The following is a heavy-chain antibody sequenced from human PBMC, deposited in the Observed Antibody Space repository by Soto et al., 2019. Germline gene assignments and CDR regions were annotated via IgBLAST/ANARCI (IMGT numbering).Heavy chain of an antibody. CDR1: GYSFTSQY. V-gene: IGHV1-46*03. Sequence: QVQLVQSGAEVKKPGASVKISCEASGYSFTSQYVHWVRQAPGQGLEWMGIINPNGGSTTYAQKFQGRVPRTGDTSTGTVYMELSSRTSGDTAVYYCAREQGLRPGGGGTEPLDIWGQGTMVTVAS. CDR2: INPNGGST. D-gene: IGHD5-12*01. CDR3: AREQGLRPGGGGTEPLDI. J-gene: IGHJ3*02.